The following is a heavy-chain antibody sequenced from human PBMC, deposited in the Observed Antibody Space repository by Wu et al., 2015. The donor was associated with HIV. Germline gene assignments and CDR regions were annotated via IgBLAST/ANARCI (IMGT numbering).Heavy chain of an antibody. CDR3: AGGVYSGPGLDY. D-gene: IGHD1-26*01. V-gene: IGHV1-69*13. Sequence: QVQLVQSGAEVKKPESSVKVSCKASGGTFSNHAISWVRQAPGQRLEWMGRIIPMYGSTNYAQKFQGYVTISADTDTNTAYMELRSLRSDDTAVYYCAGGVYSGPGLDYWGQGTLVTVSS. J-gene: IGHJ4*02. CDR1: GGTFSNHA. CDR2: IIPMYGST.